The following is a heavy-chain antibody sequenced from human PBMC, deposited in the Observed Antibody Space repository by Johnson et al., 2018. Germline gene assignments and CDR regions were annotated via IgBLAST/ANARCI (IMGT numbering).Heavy chain of an antibody. V-gene: IGHV4-39*01. CDR1: GGSIDSGGYY. CDR2: IEYGGDT. J-gene: IGHJ4*02. Sequence: QVQLQESGPGLEKPSETLSLTCTVSGGSIDSGGYYWGWIRQPPGKGMEWIGSIEYGGDTFYNPSLKSRVAISIDMSTNQFSLGVRSVTATDTAVYYCARQGGYSYGTVDSWGQGTLITVSS. CDR3: ARQGGYSYGTVDS. D-gene: IGHD5-12*01.